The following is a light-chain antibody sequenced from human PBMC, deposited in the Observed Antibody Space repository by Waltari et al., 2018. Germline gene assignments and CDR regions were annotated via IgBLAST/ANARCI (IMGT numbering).Light chain of an antibody. J-gene: IGLJ3*02. Sequence: QTVVTQEPSLSVSPGGPVPLTCALSSRSVSTTSYATWYQPNPGQAPRTLVYKADSRSSGVPDRFSGSILGNKAALTITGAQADDESDYYCALYMGSGIWVFGGGTKLTVL. CDR1: SRSVSTTSY. CDR2: KAD. CDR3: ALYMGSGIWV. V-gene: IGLV8-61*01.